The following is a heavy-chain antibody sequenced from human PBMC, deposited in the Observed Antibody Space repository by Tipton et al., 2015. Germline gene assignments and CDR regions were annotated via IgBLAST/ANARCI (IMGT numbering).Heavy chain of an antibody. Sequence: LSLTCAVYGGSFSGYYWSWIRQSPGKGLEWVGFIRTNSYAGTTEYAASVKDRFAISRDDSKNIAYLQMNSLKTEDTAVYYCTRARGNEYSGYDFDGLGGSPVDYWGQGTLVTVSS. CDR1: GGSFSGYY. CDR3: TRARGNEYSGYDFDGLGGSPVDY. D-gene: IGHD5-12*01. CDR2: IRTNSYAGTT. V-gene: IGHV3-49*03. J-gene: IGHJ4*02.